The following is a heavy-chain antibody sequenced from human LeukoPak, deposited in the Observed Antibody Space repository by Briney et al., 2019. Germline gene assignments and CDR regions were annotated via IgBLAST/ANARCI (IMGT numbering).Heavy chain of an antibody. V-gene: IGHV4-59*01. CDR1: GFTFSNAW. CDR3: ARSMATVTTIGYTYYMDV. Sequence: GSLRLSCAASGFTFSNAWMSWVRQPPGKGLEWIGYIYYSGSTNYSPSLKSRVTISVDTSKNQFSLKLSSVTAADTAVYYCARSMATVTTIGYTYYMDVWGKGTTVTVSS. J-gene: IGHJ6*03. D-gene: IGHD4-17*01. CDR2: IYYSGST.